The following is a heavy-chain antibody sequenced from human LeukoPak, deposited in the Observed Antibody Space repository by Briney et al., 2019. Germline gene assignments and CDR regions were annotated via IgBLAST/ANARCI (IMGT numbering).Heavy chain of an antibody. V-gene: IGHV3-23*01. CDR3: AKDPRVELHY. CDR2: IPGSGATA. CDR1: GYTFSNYA. J-gene: IGHJ4*02. D-gene: IGHD2-15*01. Sequence: GGCLILSCAAHGYTFSNYAMRWVRRARGWGLEGVSGIPGSGATAYDADSVRGRFTISRDNAKDSLYLQMNSLRAEDTAVYYCAKDPRVELHYWGQGALVTASS.